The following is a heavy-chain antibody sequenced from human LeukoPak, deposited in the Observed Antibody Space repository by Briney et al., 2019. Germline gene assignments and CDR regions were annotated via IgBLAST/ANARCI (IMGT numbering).Heavy chain of an antibody. V-gene: IGHV4-39*07. CDR2: IYYSGST. D-gene: IGHD2-2*01. CDR1: GGSISSSSYY. Sequence: SETLSLTCTVSGGSISSSSYYWGWIRQPPGKGLEWIGSIYYSGSTYYNPALKSRVTISLDTSKNQFSLKLSSVTAADTAVYYCARIVASRAPHAFDIWGQGTMVTVSS. CDR3: ARIVASRAPHAFDI. J-gene: IGHJ3*02.